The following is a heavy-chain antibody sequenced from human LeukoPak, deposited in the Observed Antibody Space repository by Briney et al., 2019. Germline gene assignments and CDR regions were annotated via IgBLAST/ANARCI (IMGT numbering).Heavy chain of an antibody. Sequence: SETLSLTCTVSGGAISSYYWSWIRQPPGKGLEWIGYIYHSGSTHYNLSLKSRVTISVDPSKNQFALKLSSVTAADTAVYYCARWSYYDSSGYYNFDYWGQGTLVTVSS. D-gene: IGHD3-22*01. CDR2: IYHSGST. CDR3: ARWSYYDSSGYYNFDY. J-gene: IGHJ4*02. V-gene: IGHV4-59*08. CDR1: GGAISSYY.